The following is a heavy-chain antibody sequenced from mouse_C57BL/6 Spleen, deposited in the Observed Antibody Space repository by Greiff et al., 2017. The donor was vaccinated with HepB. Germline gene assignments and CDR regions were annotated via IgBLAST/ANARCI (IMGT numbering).Heavy chain of an antibody. J-gene: IGHJ2*01. D-gene: IGHD1-1*01. CDR1: GYTFTSYG. CDR3: ARSGTTVVALDY. V-gene: IGHV1-81*01. CDR2: IYPRSGNT. Sequence: VQLQESGAELARPGASVKLSCKASGYTFTSYGISWVKQRTGQGLEWIGEIYPRSGNTYYNEKFKGKATLTADKSSSTAYMELRSLTSEDSAVYFCARSGTTVVALDYWGQGTTLTVSS.